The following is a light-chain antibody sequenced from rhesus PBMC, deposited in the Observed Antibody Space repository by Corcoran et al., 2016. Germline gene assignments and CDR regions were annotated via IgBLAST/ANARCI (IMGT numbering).Light chain of an antibody. Sequence: EIVMTQSPATLSLSPGERATLSCRASQSVSPSLAWYQQKPGRAPPLLSYGTSIRATGIPDRFSGCGSGTDFTLTISSLQPEDFATDYCQHSYGTPRTFGQGTKVEIK. V-gene: IGKV3-42*02. J-gene: IGKJ1*01. CDR3: QHSYGTPRT. CDR2: GTS. CDR1: QSVSPS.